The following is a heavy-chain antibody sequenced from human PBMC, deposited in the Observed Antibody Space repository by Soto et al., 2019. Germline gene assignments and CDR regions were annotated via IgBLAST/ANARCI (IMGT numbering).Heavy chain of an antibody. J-gene: IGHJ6*02. V-gene: IGHV1-2*04. D-gene: IGHD3-9*01. CDR2: INPNSGGT. Sequence: QVQLVQSGAEVKKPGASVKVSCKASGYTFTGYYMHWVRQAPGQGLEWMGWINPNSGGTNYAQKFQGWVTMTRDTSISTAYMELSRLRSDDTAVYYCARDEPYYDILTGSYYYYGMDVWDQGTTVTVSS. CDR3: ARDEPYYDILTGSYYYYGMDV. CDR1: GYTFTGYY.